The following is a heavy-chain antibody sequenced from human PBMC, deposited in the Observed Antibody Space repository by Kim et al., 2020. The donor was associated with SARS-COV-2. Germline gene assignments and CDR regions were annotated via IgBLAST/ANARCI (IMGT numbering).Heavy chain of an antibody. V-gene: IGHV3-9*01. CDR1: GFTFDDYA. Sequence: GGSLRLSCAASGFTFDDYAMHWVRQAPGKGLEWVSGISWNSGSIGYADSVKGRFTISRDNAKNSLYLQMNSLRAEDTALYYCAKDRVPYGSGSYYNWFDPWGQGTLVTVSS. CDR3: AKDRVPYGSGSYYNWFDP. D-gene: IGHD3-10*01. CDR2: ISWNSGSI. J-gene: IGHJ5*02.